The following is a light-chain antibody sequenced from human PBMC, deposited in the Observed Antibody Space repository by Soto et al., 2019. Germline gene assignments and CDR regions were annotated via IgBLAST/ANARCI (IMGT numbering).Light chain of an antibody. J-gene: IGLJ3*02. V-gene: IGLV2-11*01. CDR3: CSSAGGFTWV. CDR1: SSDV. CDR2: YVS. Sequence: QSALTQPRSVSGSPGQSVTISCTGTSSDVVSWYQQHPGKAPKLIIYYVSQRPSGVPDRFSGSKSGNTASLTISGLQAEDEADYYCCSSAGGFTWVFGGGIKLTVL.